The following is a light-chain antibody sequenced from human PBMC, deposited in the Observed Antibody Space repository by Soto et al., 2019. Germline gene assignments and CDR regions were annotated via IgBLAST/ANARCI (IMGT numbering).Light chain of an antibody. V-gene: IGLV2-8*01. CDR1: SSDVGGYNY. CDR3: SSYAGSNNVV. CDR2: DVS. J-gene: IGLJ2*01. Sequence: QSALTQPPSASGSPGQSVTISCTGTSSDVGGYNYVSWYQQHPRNAPKLMIYDVSKRPSGVPDRFSGSKSGNTASLTVSGLQAEDEADYYCSSYAGSNNVVFGGGTKLTVL.